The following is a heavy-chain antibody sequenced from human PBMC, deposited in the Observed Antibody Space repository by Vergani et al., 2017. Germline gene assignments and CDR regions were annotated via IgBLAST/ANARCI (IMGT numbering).Heavy chain of an antibody. J-gene: IGHJ3*02. Sequence: EVQLVQSGAEVKKPGESLGISCKGSGYSFTSYWISWVRQMPGKGLEWMGRIDPSDSYTNDSPSFHGHVTISADKSISTAYLQWSSLKASDTAMYYCARHPKDHDALDIWGQGTMVTVAS. CDR3: ARHPKDHDALDI. V-gene: IGHV5-10-1*01. CDR2: IDPSDSYT. CDR1: GYSFTSYW.